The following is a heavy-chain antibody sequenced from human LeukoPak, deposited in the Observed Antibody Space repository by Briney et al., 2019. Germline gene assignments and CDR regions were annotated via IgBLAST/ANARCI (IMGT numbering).Heavy chain of an antibody. J-gene: IGHJ4*02. CDR1: GFTVSSNY. D-gene: IGHD2-2*01. CDR3: ARVRYCSRTSCYAFDY. CDR2: IYSGGST. Sequence: GGSLRLSCAASGFTVSSNYMSWARQAPGKGLEWVSVIYSGGSTYYADSVKGRFTISRDNSKDMMYLQMNSLRAEDTAVYHCARVRYCSRTSCYAFDYWGQGTLVTVSS. V-gene: IGHV3-53*01.